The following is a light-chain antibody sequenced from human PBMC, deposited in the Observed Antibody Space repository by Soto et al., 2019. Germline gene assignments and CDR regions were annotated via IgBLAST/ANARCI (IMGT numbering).Light chain of an antibody. V-gene: IGKV1-39*01. CDR1: QSISSY. J-gene: IGKJ4*01. Sequence: DIPMTQSPSSLSASVGDRVTITCRASQSISSYLNWYQQKPGKAXKLLIYAASSLQSGVPSRFSGSGSGTDFTLTTSCLQSEDFANYYCQQYYSYPLLTFGGGTKVDIK. CDR2: AAS. CDR3: QQYYSYPLLT.